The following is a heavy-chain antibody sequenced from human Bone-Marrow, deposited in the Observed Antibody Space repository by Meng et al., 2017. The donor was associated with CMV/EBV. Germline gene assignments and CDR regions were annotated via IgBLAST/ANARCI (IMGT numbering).Heavy chain of an antibody. CDR2: IYNTGST. CDR3: ARESSGYDSGGFDC. CDR1: GFTVSSNY. V-gene: IGHV3-53*01. D-gene: IGHD5-12*01. Sequence: GESLKISCAASGFTVSSNYMSWFRQAPGTGLEWVSFIYNTGSTYYANSVKGRFTISRDNSKNTLYLQMNSLRAEDTAVYHCARESSGYDSGGFDCWGQGTLVTVSS. J-gene: IGHJ4*02.